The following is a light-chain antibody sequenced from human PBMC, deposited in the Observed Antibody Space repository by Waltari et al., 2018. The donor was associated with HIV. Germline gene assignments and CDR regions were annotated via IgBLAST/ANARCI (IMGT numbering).Light chain of an antibody. J-gene: IGKJ1*01. CDR3: QQYGTSSWT. CDR2: GAF. CDR1: QNLASNY. Sequence: GLTQSPDTLSLSPGESATLSCRASQNLASNYLTWYQQKPGQAPRLLIFGAFHRATGIPDRFSGSGSGTDFTLTISRLEAEDVAVYYCQQYGTSSWTFGQGTQVEIK. V-gene: IGKV3-20*01.